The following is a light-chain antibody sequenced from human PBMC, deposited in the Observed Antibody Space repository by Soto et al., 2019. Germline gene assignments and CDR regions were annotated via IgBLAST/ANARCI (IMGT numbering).Light chain of an antibody. J-gene: IGLJ3*02. CDR3: SSYSSISHWV. Sequence: QSVLTQPASVSGSPGQSITISCTGTSSDIGAYNHVSWYQQHPGKAPKLMIYEVTNRPSGVSIRFSGSKSGSAASLTISGLQAEDEADYYCSSYSSISHWVFGGGTKLTVL. V-gene: IGLV2-14*01. CDR2: EVT. CDR1: SSDIGAYNH.